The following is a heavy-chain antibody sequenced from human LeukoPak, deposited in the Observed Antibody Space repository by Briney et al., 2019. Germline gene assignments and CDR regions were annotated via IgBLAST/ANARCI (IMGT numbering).Heavy chain of an antibody. D-gene: IGHD2-2*02. CDR1: GGSFSGYY. Sequence: SETLSLTCAVYGGSFSGYYWSWIRQPPGKGLEWIGGINHSGSTNYNPSLKSRVTISVDTSKNQFSLKLSSVTAADTAVYYCARGILGYCSSTSCYKNLFDPWGQGTLVTVSS. J-gene: IGHJ5*02. CDR2: INHSGST. CDR3: ARGILGYCSSTSCYKNLFDP. V-gene: IGHV4-34*01.